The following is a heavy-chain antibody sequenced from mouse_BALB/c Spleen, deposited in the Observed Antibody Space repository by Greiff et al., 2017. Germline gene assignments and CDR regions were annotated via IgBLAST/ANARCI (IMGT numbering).Heavy chain of an antibody. Sequence: VQLQQSGPVLARPGASVKMSCKASGYTFTSYWMHWVKQRPGQGLEWIGAIYPGNSDTSYNQKFKGKAKLTAVTSTSTAYMVLSSLTNEDSAVYYGTSRDLITTEAMDYWGQGTSVTVSS. J-gene: IGHJ4*01. V-gene: IGHV1-5*01. CDR3: TSRDLITTEAMDY. CDR1: GYTFTSYW. D-gene: IGHD1-1*01. CDR2: IYPGNSDT.